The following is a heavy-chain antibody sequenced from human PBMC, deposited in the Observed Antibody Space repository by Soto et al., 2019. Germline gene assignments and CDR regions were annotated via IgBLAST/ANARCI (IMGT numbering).Heavy chain of an antibody. CDR2: IYPSDSDT. CDR3: ARGGVSTRTFDY. D-gene: IGHD3-3*01. V-gene: IGHV5-51*01. J-gene: IGHJ4*02. Sequence: PXESLRISRKGSGYNFAGYWIAWVRQMPGKGLELMGIIYPSDSDTRYRPSFQGQVTISADKSISSAYLQWSSLRASDTAMYYCARGGVSTRTFDYWGQGTPVTVSS. CDR1: GYNFAGYW.